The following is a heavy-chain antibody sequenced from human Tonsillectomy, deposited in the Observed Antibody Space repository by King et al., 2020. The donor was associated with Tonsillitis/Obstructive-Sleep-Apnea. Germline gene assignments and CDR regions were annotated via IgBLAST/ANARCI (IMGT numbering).Heavy chain of an antibody. CDR1: GFTFSSYW. CDR2: IKQDGSVK. CDR3: AGDGWGSWYFDL. V-gene: IGHV3-7*01. J-gene: IGHJ2*01. Sequence: VQLVESGGGLVQPGGSLRLSCAASGFTFSSYWMNWVRQAPGKGLEWVANIKQDGSVKYYVDSVKGRFTISRDNAKNSLYLQMNSLRAEDTAIYYCAGDGWGSWYFDLWGRGTLVTVSS. D-gene: IGHD6-19*01.